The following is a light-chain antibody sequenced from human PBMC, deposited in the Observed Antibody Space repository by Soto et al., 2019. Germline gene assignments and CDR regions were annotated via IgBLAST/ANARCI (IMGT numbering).Light chain of an antibody. CDR1: QSISGW. J-gene: IGKJ1*01. CDR3: QQYNSYSPTWT. Sequence: DIPMTQSPSTLSASVGDRVTITCRASQSISGWLAWYQQKPGKAPKLLIYKASSLESGVPSRFRGSGSGTEFTLPISSLQPDDFATYYCQQYNSYSPTWTFGQGTKVEIK. V-gene: IGKV1-5*03. CDR2: KAS.